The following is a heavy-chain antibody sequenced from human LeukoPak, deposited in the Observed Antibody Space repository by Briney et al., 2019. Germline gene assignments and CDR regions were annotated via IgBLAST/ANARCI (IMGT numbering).Heavy chain of an antibody. CDR2: IYNSGST. Sequence: PSETLSLTCTVSGGSISSGGYYWSWIRQHPGKGLEWIGYIYNSGSTYYNPSLKSRVTISVDTSKNQFSLKLSSVTAADTAVYYCARGIGIAAADHFDYWGQGTLVTVSS. D-gene: IGHD6-13*01. J-gene: IGHJ4*02. CDR3: ARGIGIAAADHFDY. CDR1: GGSISSGGYY. V-gene: IGHV4-31*03.